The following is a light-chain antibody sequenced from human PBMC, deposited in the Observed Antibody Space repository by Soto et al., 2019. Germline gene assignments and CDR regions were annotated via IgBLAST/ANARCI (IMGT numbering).Light chain of an antibody. CDR3: SAYSSTTTQV. CDR2: EVS. V-gene: IGLV2-14*01. J-gene: IGLJ1*01. CDR1: SSDVGGYKY. Sequence: QSVLNQPASVSGSPGQSITISCTGTSSDVGGYKYVSWYQQHPGKAPKLMIYEVSNRPSGVSNRFSGSKSGNTASVTISGLQAEDEADYYCSAYSSTTTQVFGTGTKLTVL.